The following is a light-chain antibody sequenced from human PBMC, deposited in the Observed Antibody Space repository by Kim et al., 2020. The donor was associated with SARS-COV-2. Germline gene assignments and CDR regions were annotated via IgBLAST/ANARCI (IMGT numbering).Light chain of an antibody. CDR2: DVS. V-gene: IGLV2-14*04. J-gene: IGLJ1*01. CDR1: ISDVGGYTC. CDR3: SSYTSNRSYV. Sequence: GQSLTISCTGTISDVGGYTCVSWYQQHPRKDPKHMICDVSKRPSRVSHRFSDSKSGNAASLTISGLQAEDVAGYCFSSYTSNRSYVFGTGTKVTVL.